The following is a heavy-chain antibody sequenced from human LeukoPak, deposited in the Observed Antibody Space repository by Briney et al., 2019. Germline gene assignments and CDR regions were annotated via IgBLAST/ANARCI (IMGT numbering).Heavy chain of an antibody. Sequence: SETLSLTCAVYGGSFSGYYWSWIRQPPGKGLEWIGEINHSGSTNYNPSLKSRVTISVDTSKNQFSLKLSSVTAADTAVYYCARGLSSGWYFDYWGQGTLVTVSS. CDR1: GGSFSGYY. V-gene: IGHV4-34*01. D-gene: IGHD6-19*01. J-gene: IGHJ4*02. CDR3: ARGLSSGWYFDY. CDR2: INHSGST.